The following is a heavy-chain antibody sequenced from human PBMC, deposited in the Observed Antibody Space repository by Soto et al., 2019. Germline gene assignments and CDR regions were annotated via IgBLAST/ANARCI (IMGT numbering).Heavy chain of an antibody. Sequence: GASVKVSCKASGGTFSSYAISWVRQAPGQGLEWMGGIIPIFGTANYAQKFQGRVTITADESTSTAYMELSSLRSEDTAVYYCAETTFGVDGYNYLGYFDYWGQGTLVTVSS. CDR2: IIPIFGTA. CDR1: GGTFSSYA. J-gene: IGHJ4*02. CDR3: AETTFGVDGYNYLGYFDY. D-gene: IGHD5-12*01. V-gene: IGHV1-69*13.